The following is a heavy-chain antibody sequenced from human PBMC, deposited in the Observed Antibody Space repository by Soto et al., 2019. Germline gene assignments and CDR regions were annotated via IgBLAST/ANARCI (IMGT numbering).Heavy chain of an antibody. CDR2: INPNSGGT. CDR1: GYTFTGYY. D-gene: IGHD6-19*01. J-gene: IGHJ6*02. CDR3: ARDLGYSSGWYVGLYYYYYYGMDV. Sequence: AASVKVSCKASGYTFTGYYMHWVRQAPGQGLEWMGWINPNSGGTNYAQKFQGRVTMTRDTSISTAYMELSRLRSDDTAVYYCARDLGYSSGWYVGLYYYYYYGMDVWGQGTTVTVSS. V-gene: IGHV1-2*02.